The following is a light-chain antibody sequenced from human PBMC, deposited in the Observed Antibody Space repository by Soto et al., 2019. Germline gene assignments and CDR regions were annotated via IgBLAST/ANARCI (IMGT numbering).Light chain of an antibody. V-gene: IGLV2-14*01. CDR3: SSYTSSSIVV. J-gene: IGLJ2*01. CDR2: DVS. CDR1: SSDVGGYNY. Sequence: QSVLTQHASVSGSPGQSITISCTGTSSDVGGYNYASWDRRHPGKATKHMIYDVSNRPSAVSNRFSGSKSGNTASLTISGLQAEDEADYYCSSYTSSSIVVFGGGTKVTVL.